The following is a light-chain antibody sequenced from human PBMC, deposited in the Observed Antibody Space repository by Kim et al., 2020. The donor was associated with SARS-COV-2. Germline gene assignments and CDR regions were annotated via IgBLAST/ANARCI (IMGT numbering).Light chain of an antibody. V-gene: IGKV3-11*01. CDR1: QSVNTY. CDR2: DAS. Sequence: EIVLTQSPATLSLSPGERATLSCRASQSVNTYLAWFQHKPGQAPRLLIYDASNRATGIPARFSGSGSGTDFTLTISSLEPEDFALYYCRQRSNWPLTFGGGTRVEIK. CDR3: RQRSNWPLT. J-gene: IGKJ4*01.